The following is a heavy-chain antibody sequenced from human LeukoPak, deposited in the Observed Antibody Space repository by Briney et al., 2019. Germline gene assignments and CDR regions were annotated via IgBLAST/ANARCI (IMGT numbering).Heavy chain of an antibody. D-gene: IGHD5-18*01. J-gene: IGHJ3*02. Sequence: PGGSLRLSCAASGFTFSSYAMSWVRKAPGKGLEWVSAISGSGGSTYYADSVKGRFTISRDNSKNTLYLQMNSLRAEDTAVYYCAKDSQGYSYGYFAFDIWGQGTMVTVSS. CDR3: AKDSQGYSYGYFAFDI. CDR2: ISGSGGST. V-gene: IGHV3-23*01. CDR1: GFTFSSYA.